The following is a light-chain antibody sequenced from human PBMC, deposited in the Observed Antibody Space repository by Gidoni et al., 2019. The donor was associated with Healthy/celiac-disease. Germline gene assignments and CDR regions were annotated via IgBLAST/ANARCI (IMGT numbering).Light chain of an antibody. J-gene: IGKJ2*01. CDR1: QSVSSN. CDR3: QQYNNWPPYT. Sequence: EIVMTQSPATLSVSPGERATLSCRGSQSVSSNLAWYQQKPGQAPRLLIYGAYTRATGIPARFSGSGSGTEFTLTISSLQSEDFAVYYCQQYNNWPPYTFGQGTKLEIK. CDR2: GAY. V-gene: IGKV3-15*01.